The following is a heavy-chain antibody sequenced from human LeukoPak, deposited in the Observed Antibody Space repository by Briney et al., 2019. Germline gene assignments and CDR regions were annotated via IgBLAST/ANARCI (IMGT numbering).Heavy chain of an antibody. Sequence: GGSLRLSCAASGFTFSSYSMNWVRQAPGKGLEWVSYISSSSSTIYYADSVKGRFTISRDNAKNSLYLQMNSLRAEDTAVHYCARDPGSSWYGDWFDPWGQGTLVTVSS. V-gene: IGHV3-48*04. J-gene: IGHJ5*02. D-gene: IGHD6-13*01. CDR3: ARDPGSSWYGDWFDP. CDR2: ISSSSSTI. CDR1: GFTFSSYS.